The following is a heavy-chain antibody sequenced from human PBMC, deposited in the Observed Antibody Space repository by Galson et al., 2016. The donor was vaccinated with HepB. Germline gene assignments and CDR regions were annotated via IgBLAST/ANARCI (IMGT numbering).Heavy chain of an antibody. CDR1: GGSISSSNW. V-gene: IGHV4-4*02. J-gene: IGHJ4*02. CDR3: SSEDF. CDR2: IYPSGCT. Sequence: SETLSLTCAVSGGSISSSNWWTWVRQPPGKGLEWIGEIYPSGCTNYNPSLKSRVTISVDKSKNQFSLNLTSVTAADTAVYYCSSEDFWGQGTLVTVSS.